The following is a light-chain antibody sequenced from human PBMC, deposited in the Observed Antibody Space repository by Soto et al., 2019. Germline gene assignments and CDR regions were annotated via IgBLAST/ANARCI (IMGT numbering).Light chain of an antibody. J-gene: IGLJ1*01. CDR2: GYN. CDR1: SSNIGAGYD. Sequence: VLTQPPSVSGAPGQRVTISCTGSSSNIGAGYDVHWYQQFPGTAPKVLIYGYNNRPSGVPDRFSGSKSGTSASLAITGLQAEDEADYYCQSFDSSLRDYVFGGGTKVTVL. CDR3: QSFDSSLRDYV. V-gene: IGLV1-40*01.